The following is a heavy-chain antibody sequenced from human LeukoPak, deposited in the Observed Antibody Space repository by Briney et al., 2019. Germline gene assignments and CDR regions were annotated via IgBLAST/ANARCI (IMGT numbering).Heavy chain of an antibody. Sequence: GGSLRLSCAASVYTFSSYDMHCVRHATGKGLEWVSGMGTAGDTYYPGSVKGRFTISRENAKNSLYLQMNSLRAGDTAVYYCTRGAGSSGWDPFDYWGQGTLVTVSS. CDR3: TRGAGSSGWDPFDY. D-gene: IGHD6-19*01. V-gene: IGHV3-13*01. J-gene: IGHJ4*02. CDR1: VYTFSSYD. CDR2: MGTAGDT.